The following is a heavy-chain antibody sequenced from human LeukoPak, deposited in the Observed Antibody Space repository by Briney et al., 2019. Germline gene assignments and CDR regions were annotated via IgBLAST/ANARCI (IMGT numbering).Heavy chain of an antibody. Sequence: SETLSLTCTVSVGSISSSSYYWGWIRQPPGKGLEWIGSIYYSGRTYYNPSLKSRVTISVATSRNQFSLKLSSVTAADTAVYYCARDRRSGDGYKRIGPIFDYWGQGTLVTVSS. CDR2: IYYSGRT. D-gene: IGHD5-24*01. CDR1: VGSISSSSYY. CDR3: ARDRRSGDGYKRIGPIFDY. V-gene: IGHV4-39*07. J-gene: IGHJ4*02.